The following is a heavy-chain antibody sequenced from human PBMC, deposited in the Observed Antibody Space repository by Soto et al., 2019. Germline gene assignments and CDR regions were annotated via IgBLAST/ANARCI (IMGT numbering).Heavy chain of an antibody. Sequence: PWGSLRLSCAASAFTFSSYGMNWVRQAPGKGLEWLSYISGNGATIYNADSVKGRFTISRDNARNLLHLQMNSLTDEDTAVYYCAREYSWNYRDAFDIWGQGTMVNVSS. V-gene: IGHV3-48*02. CDR3: AREYSWNYRDAFDI. J-gene: IGHJ3*02. CDR1: AFTFSSYG. CDR2: ISGNGATI. D-gene: IGHD1-26*01.